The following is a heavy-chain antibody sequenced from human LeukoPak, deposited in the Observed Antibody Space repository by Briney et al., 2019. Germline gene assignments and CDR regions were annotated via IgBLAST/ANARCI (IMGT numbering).Heavy chain of an antibody. CDR2: IYHSGST. CDR3: AGLLWFEELEEFDP. Sequence: SETLSLTCTVSGYTISTGYYWGWIRQPPGKGLEWIGSIYHSGSTYYNPSLKSRVTISVDTSKNQFSLKLSSVTAADTAVYYCAGLLWFEELEEFDPWGQGTLVTVSS. D-gene: IGHD3-10*01. CDR1: GYTISTGYY. V-gene: IGHV4-38-2*02. J-gene: IGHJ5*02.